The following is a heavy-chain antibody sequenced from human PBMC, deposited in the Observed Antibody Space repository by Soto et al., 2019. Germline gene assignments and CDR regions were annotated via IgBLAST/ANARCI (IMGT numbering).Heavy chain of an antibody. D-gene: IGHD3-10*01. Sequence: QVQLQESGPGLVKPSQTLSLTCSVSVGSISSGVYYLSWIRQPPGKGLEWIGFIYYSANTHYNPSLKGRVSISADTSKNQFSLNLSSVTAADTAVYYCARSGGNSYYYGMDVWGQGTTVTVSS. CDR1: VGSISSGVYY. V-gene: IGHV4-31*02. CDR3: ARSGGNSYYYGMDV. J-gene: IGHJ6*02. CDR2: IYYSANT.